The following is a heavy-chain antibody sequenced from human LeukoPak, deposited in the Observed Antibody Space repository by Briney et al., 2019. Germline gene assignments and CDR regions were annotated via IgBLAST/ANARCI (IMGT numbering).Heavy chain of an antibody. J-gene: IGHJ6*03. D-gene: IGHD2-2*01. CDR3: ARSLRSYCSSTSCNPEYYYYMDV. CDR1: GFTFSSYS. V-gene: IGHV3-21*01. CDR2: ISSSSSYI. Sequence: GGSLRLSCAASGFTFSSYSMNWVRQAPGKGLEWVSSISSSSSYIYYADSVKGRFTISRDNAKNSLYLQMNSLRAEDTAVYYCARSLRSYCSSTSCNPEYYYYMDVWGKGTTVTVSS.